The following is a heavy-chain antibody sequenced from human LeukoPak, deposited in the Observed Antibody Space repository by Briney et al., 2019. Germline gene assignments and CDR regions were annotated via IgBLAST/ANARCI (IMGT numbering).Heavy chain of an antibody. Sequence: SVKVSCKASGGTFSNYLISWVRQAPGQGLEWMGGIIPILGTASNAQKFQGRVTITADESTSTIYMELSSLRFEDTAVYYCARDWPSSYDAFDIWGQGTMVTVSS. CDR1: GGTFSNYL. J-gene: IGHJ3*02. CDR2: IIPILGTA. CDR3: ARDWPSSYDAFDI. V-gene: IGHV1-69*13. D-gene: IGHD3-10*01.